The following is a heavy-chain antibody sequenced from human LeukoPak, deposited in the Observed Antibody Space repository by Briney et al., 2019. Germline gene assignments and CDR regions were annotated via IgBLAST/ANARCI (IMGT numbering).Heavy chain of an antibody. V-gene: IGHV3-23*01. J-gene: IGHJ4*02. CDR3: AKSIHWPALDF. CDR2: ITAGVTTT. D-gene: IGHD5-18*01. CDR1: GFTFNNYA. Sequence: PGGSLRLSCAASGFTFNNYAMNWVRQAPGKGLEWVSAITAGVTTTFYADSVKGRFTISRDNSKKTLYLQMNSLRAEDTAVYYCAKSIHWPALDFWGQGTLLTVYS.